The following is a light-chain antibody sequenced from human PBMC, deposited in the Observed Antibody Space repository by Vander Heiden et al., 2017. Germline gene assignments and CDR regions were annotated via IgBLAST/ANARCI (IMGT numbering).Light chain of an antibody. CDR2: GAS. Sequence: DIQMTQSPSSVSASVGKRDTIPLRASKGSNSWLAWYQQKPGKAPQLLIYGASSLHTGVPSRFRGSGFGTEYTLTISSLQPEDFGTYFCQQAHSFPRTFGEGTKVEIK. CDR3: QQAHSFPRT. V-gene: IGKV1-12*01. J-gene: IGKJ4*02. CDR1: KGSNSW.